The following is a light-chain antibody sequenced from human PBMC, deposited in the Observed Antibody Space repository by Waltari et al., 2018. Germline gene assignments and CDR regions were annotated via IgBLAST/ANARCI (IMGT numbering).Light chain of an antibody. CDR3: QSYDRSLSVRV. CDR2: ANI. Sequence: QSVLTQPPSVSGAPGQRVTISCTGSSSNIGAGYDVHWYQRLPGSAPKLLIYANIDRPSGVPDRFSGSKSGTSASLAITGLQAEDEADYYCQSYDRSLSVRVFGGGTKLTVL. J-gene: IGLJ2*01. CDR1: SSNIGAGYD. V-gene: IGLV1-40*01.